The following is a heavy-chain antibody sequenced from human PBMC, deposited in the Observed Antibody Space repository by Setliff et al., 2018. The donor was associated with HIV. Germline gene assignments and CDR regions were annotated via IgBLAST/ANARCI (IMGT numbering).Heavy chain of an antibody. CDR1: GDSVSSNTAA. D-gene: IGHD3-16*01. CDR2: TYYRSKWSN. V-gene: IGHV6-1*01. Sequence: SQTLSLTCAISGDSVSSNTAAWNWIRQSPSRGLEWLGRTYYRSKWSNDYAVSVKGRITINPDTSKNQFSLQLNSVTPEDTVVYFCARGGDWDYNSYMDVWDKGTTVTVSS. CDR3: ARGGDWDYNSYMDV. J-gene: IGHJ6*03.